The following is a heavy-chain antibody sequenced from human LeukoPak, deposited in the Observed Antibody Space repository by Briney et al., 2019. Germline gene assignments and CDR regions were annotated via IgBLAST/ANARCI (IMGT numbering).Heavy chain of an antibody. CDR3: TRAGQNNWFDP. CDR2: LSGSGEII. V-gene: IGHV3-11*01. J-gene: IGHJ5*02. Sequence: GRSLRLSCAASGFTFSDYYMSWVRQAPGKGLEWVSFLSGSGEIIYYADSVKGRFTISRDNAKNSLYLQMNSLRAEDTAVYHCTRAGQNNWFDPWRQGTLVTVSS. CDR1: GFTFSDYY.